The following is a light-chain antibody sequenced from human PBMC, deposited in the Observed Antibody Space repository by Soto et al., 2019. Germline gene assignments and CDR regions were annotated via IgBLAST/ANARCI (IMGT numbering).Light chain of an antibody. CDR3: QQFNAYPLT. CDR2: GAS. J-gene: IGKJ4*01. V-gene: IGKV1-9*01. Sequence: DIQLTQSPSFLSASVGDRVTISCRASQGISDYLAWYQQKPGKAPKLLIYGASTLQSGFPSRFSGSASWTEFTLTISSLQPEDFATYFCQQFNAYPLTFGGGTKLEIK. CDR1: QGISDY.